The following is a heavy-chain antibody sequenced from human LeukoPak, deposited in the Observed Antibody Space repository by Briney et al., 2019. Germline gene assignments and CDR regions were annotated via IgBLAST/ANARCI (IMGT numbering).Heavy chain of an antibody. CDR3: ARWNYRNPPGYYYYGMDV. Sequence: PSEPLSLPCTVSGGSISSYYWSWLRQPPGKGLEWIGYIYYSGSTNYNPSLKSRVTISVDTSKNQFSLKLSSVTAADTAVYYCARWNYRNPPGYYYYGMDVWGQGTTVTVSS. CDR2: IYYSGST. D-gene: IGHD1-7*01. J-gene: IGHJ6*02. CDR1: GGSISSYY. V-gene: IGHV4-59*01.